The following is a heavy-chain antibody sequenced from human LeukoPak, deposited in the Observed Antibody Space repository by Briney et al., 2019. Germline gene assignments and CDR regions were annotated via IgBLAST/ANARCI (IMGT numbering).Heavy chain of an antibody. D-gene: IGHD6-19*01. CDR3: AGAPNGWNFDC. CDR1: GFTFSSHS. J-gene: IGHJ4*02. V-gene: IGHV3-53*01. CDR2: IYSGGTT. Sequence: GGSLRLSCAASGFTFSSHSMNWVRHAPGKGLEWVSAIYSGGTTYYADSVKGRFTISRDNSKNTLYFEMNSLRAEDTAVYYCAGAPNGWNFDCWGQGTLVTVSS.